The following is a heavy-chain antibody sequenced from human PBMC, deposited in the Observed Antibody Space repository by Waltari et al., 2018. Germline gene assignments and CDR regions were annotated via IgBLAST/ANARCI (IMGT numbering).Heavy chain of an antibody. D-gene: IGHD3-10*01. CDR2: IHRSGST. CDR3: ARETFVLQSGYYMDV. J-gene: IGHJ6*03. Sequence: QVQLQESGPGLVKPSETLSLICSVSGDSISSYYWSWVRQPAGKGLEWIGRIHRSGSTNDNPHLKSRVTMSVDTSKNHFSLKVSSVTAADTAVYYCARETFVLQSGYYMDVWGKGTTVTISS. V-gene: IGHV4-4*07. CDR1: GDSISSYY.